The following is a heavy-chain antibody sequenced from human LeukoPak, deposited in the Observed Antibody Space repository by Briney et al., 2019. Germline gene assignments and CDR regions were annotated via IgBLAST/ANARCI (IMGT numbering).Heavy chain of an antibody. CDR3: ARDRSRGGFFDL. CDR1: GASINTFY. CDR2: VYTTETT. V-gene: IGHV4-4*07. D-gene: IGHD3-16*01. J-gene: IGHJ2*01. Sequence: SETLSLTCNVSGASINTFYWTWIRQPAGKGLEWLGRVYTTETTNYNPSFRGRLTMSLDTSKNQVSLELTSVTAADTAIYYCARDRSRGGFFDLWGRGTLVTVSP.